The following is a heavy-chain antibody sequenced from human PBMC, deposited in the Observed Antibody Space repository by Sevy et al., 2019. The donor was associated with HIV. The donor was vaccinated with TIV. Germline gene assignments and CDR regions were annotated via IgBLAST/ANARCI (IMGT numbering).Heavy chain of an antibody. D-gene: IGHD3-10*01. V-gene: IGHV3-23*01. CDR2: ISGSGSST. Sequence: GGSLRLSCAASGFTFSTYAMTWVRQAPGGGLEWVSVISGSGSSTYYADPVKGRFTISRDNSKNTLFLQMNSLRADDTAVYYCAKDRVSGTYYSGDFDYWGQGTLVTVSS. J-gene: IGHJ4*02. CDR3: AKDRVSGTYYSGDFDY. CDR1: GFTFSTYA.